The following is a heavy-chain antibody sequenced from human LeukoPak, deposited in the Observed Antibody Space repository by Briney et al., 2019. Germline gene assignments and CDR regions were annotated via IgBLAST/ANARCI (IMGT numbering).Heavy chain of an antibody. CDR2: ISERGGST. Sequence: GGSLRLSCVVSGISLSNYAMTWVRQAPGKGLEWVSYISERGGSTTYADSVKGRFTIPRDNSKNTLYVQMSSLRADDTAVYYCAKGYYYGSGSYSTFDYWGQGTLVTVSS. D-gene: IGHD3-10*01. CDR1: GISLSNYA. V-gene: IGHV3-23*01. J-gene: IGHJ4*02. CDR3: AKGYYYGSGSYSTFDY.